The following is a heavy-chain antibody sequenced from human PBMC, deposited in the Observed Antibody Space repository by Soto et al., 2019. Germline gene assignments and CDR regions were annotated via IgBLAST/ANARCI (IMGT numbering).Heavy chain of an antibody. V-gene: IGHV3-49*04. CDR2: IRSKAYGGTT. D-gene: IGHD2-15*01. CDR3: TVVVAATPYYYYYGMDV. Sequence: QPGGSLRLSCTASGFTFGDYAMSWVRQAPGKGLEWVGFIRSKAYGGTTEYAASVKGRFTISRDDSKSIAYLQMNSLKTEDTAVYYCTVVVAATPYYYYYGMDVWGQGTTVTVSS. J-gene: IGHJ6*02. CDR1: GFTFGDYA.